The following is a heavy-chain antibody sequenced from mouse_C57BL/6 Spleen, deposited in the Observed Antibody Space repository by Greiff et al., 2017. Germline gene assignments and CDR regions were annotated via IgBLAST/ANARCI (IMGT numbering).Heavy chain of an antibody. J-gene: IGHJ3*01. D-gene: IGHD2-4*01. CDR2: ISDGGSYT. V-gene: IGHV5-4*01. CDR3: ARGDYDFAY. Sequence: EVQVVESGGGLVKPGGSLKLSCAASGFTFSSYAMSWVRQTPEKRLEWVATISDGGSYTYYPDNVKGRFTISRDNAKNNLYLQMRHLKSEDTAMYYCARGDYDFAYWGQGTLVTVSA. CDR1: GFTFSSYA.